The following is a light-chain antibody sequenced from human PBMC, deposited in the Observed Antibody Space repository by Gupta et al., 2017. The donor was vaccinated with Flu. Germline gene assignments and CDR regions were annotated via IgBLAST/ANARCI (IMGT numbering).Light chain of an antibody. CDR1: NSNIGANFD. Sequence: SVLTQPPSVSGAPGQRVTISCSGSNSNIGANFDVHWYPPLPGTAPNLLIYGSSNRPPGVPDRFSASKSGTSASLAITGLQAEDEADYHCQSYDTSLSGYVVFGGGTRLTVL. CDR2: GSS. J-gene: IGLJ2*01. V-gene: IGLV1-40*01. CDR3: QSYDTSLSGYVV.